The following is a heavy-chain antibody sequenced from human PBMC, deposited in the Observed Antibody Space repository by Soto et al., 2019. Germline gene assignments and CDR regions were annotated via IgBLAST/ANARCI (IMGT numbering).Heavy chain of an antibody. CDR3: VRGRTDYRNKGLDS. CDR2: TRNKANSYTT. V-gene: IGHV3-72*01. Sequence: GGSLRLSCAASGFTFSNAWINWVRQAPGKGLEWVGRTRNKANSYTTEYAASVKGRFTISRDDSKNSLYLQMNSLKTEDTAVYYCVRGRTDYRNKGLDSWGQGTLVTVSS. D-gene: IGHD4-4*01. J-gene: IGHJ5*01. CDR1: GFTFSNAW.